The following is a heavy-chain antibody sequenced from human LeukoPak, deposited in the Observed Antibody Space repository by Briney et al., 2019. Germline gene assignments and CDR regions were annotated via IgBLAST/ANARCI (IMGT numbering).Heavy chain of an antibody. J-gene: IGHJ4*02. Sequence: GGSLRLSCAVSGFTFSNYAMSWVRQAPGKGLNWVSSISADGDRTYSADSVKGRFSISRDNSKNTLSLQLNSLRVEDTAVYYCVKDDTVTSSFDYWGLGTLITVSS. CDR2: ISADGDRT. CDR1: GFTFSNYA. D-gene: IGHD4-17*01. V-gene: IGHV3-23*01. CDR3: VKDDTVTSSFDY.